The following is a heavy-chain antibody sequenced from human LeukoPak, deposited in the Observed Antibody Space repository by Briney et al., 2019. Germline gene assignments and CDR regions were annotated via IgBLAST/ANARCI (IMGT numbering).Heavy chain of an antibody. D-gene: IGHD5-12*01. CDR2: IRNKAFVRTT. CDR3: TRGGIVALIGYAFDI. CDR1: GFTFGDYA. J-gene: IGHJ3*02. V-gene: IGHV3-49*04. Sequence: PGGSLRLSCTASGFTFGDYAMSWVRQAPGKGLEWVSLIRNKAFVRTTEYAASVKGRFVISTDDSKHIASLQMNSLKTEDTAVYYCTRGGIVALIGYAFDIWGQGTTVTVSS.